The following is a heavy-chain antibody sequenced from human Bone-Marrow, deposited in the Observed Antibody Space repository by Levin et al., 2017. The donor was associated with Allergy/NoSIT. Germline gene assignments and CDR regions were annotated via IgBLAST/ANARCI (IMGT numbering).Heavy chain of an antibody. CDR3: ATATDPIFSGRDWFDS. CDR2: IWFDGTNR. CDR1: GFTFHTHA. V-gene: IGHV3-30*02. J-gene: IGHJ5*01. D-gene: IGHD6-19*01. Sequence: LSLTCAASGFTFHTHAMHWVRLAPGKGLEWLALIWFDGTNRYYSHSVKGRFTISRDNSKNTLYLEMRNLRVEDTAIYYCATATDPIFSGRDWFDSWGHGTQVTVSS.